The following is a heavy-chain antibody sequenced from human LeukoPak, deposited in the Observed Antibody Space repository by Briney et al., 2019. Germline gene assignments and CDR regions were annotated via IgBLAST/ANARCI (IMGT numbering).Heavy chain of an antibody. CDR3: ARSRDVGPPNWFDP. D-gene: IGHD5-24*01. J-gene: IGHJ5*02. CDR1: GFTFSSYS. V-gene: IGHV3-48*01. Sequence: GGSLRLSCAASGFTFSSYSMIWVRQAPGKGLEWLSHISSGSSVIYYADSVKGRFTISRDNAKNSLYLQMNSLRVEDTAVYYCARSRDVGPPNWFDPWGQGTLVTVSS. CDR2: ISSGSSVI.